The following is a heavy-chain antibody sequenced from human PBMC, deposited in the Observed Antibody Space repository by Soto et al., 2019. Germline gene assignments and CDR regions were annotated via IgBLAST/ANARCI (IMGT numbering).Heavy chain of an antibody. V-gene: IGHV1-3*01. CDR2: INAGNGNT. J-gene: IGHJ6*02. CDR3: ASSAGIYYSYVMDV. Sequence: ASVKVSCKASGYTFTSYTIHWVRQAPGQRLEWMGWINAGNGNTKYSQKFQGRVTFTRDTSASTAYMELSSLRSEDTAVYYCASSAGIYYSYVMDVWGQGTTVTV. D-gene: IGHD2-15*01. CDR1: GYTFTSYT.